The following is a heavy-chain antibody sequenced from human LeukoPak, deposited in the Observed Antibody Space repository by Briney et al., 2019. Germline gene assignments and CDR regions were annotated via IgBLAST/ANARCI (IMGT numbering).Heavy chain of an antibody. CDR3: SRVRGHYYMDV. D-gene: IGHD1-26*01. V-gene: IGHV3-49*03. Sequence: GGSLRLSCTASGFTFGEYAMSWFRQAPGQGLEWVGFIRSKARGGTTEYAASVKGRFTISRDDSKTIAQLQMNSLRTEDTAVYYCSRVRGHYYMDVWGKGTTVTVSS. CDR2: IRSKARGGTT. J-gene: IGHJ6*03. CDR1: GFTFGEYA.